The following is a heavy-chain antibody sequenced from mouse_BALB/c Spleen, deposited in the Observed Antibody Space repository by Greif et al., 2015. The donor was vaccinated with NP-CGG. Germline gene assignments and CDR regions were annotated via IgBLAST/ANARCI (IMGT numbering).Heavy chain of an antibody. D-gene: IGHD2-1*01. CDR2: INPYNGDT. CDR1: GYSFTGYF. CDR3: GREGGNYVALWYAMDY. Sequence: VQLQQSGPELVKPGASVKISCKASGYSFTGYFMNWVKQSHGKSLEWIGRINPYNGDTFYNQKFKGKATLTVDKSSSTAHMELLSLTSEDSAVYYCGREGGNYVALWYAMDYWGQGTSVTVSS. V-gene: IGHV1-37*01. J-gene: IGHJ4*01.